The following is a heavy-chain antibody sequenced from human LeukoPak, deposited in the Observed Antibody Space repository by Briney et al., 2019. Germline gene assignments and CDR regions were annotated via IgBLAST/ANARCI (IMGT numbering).Heavy chain of an antibody. V-gene: IGHV3-30*18. J-gene: IGHJ6*04. CDR1: GFTFSSYG. CDR2: ISYDGSNK. Sequence: GGSLRLSCAASGFTFSSYGMHWVRQAPGKGLEWVAVISYDGSNKYYADSVKRRFTISRDNSKNTLYLQMNSLRAEDTAVYYCAKDLDWLYYYYGMDVWGKGTTVTVSS. D-gene: IGHD3-9*01. CDR3: AKDLDWLYYYYGMDV.